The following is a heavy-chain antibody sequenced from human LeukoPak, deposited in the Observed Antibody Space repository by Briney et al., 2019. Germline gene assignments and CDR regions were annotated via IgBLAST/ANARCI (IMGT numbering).Heavy chain of an antibody. CDR1: GYTFTSYD. V-gene: IGHV1-18*01. Sequence: ASVKVSCKASGYTFTSYDINWVRQATGQGLEWMGWMNPNSGNTNYAQKLQGRVTMTTDTSTSTAYMELRSLRSDDTAVYYCARDEARFAFDIWGQGTMVTVSS. CDR3: ARDEARFAFDI. D-gene: IGHD3-10*01. CDR2: MNPNSGNT. J-gene: IGHJ3*02.